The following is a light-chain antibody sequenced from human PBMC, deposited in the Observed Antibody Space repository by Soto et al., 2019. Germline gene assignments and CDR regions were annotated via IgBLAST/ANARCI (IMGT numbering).Light chain of an antibody. CDR3: SSYAGSKMGG. CDR1: NSDVGRYKF. V-gene: IGLV2-8*01. CDR2: EVT. J-gene: IGLJ1*01. Sequence: QSALTQPPSASGSPGQSLTISCTGTNSDVGRYKFVSWYQQHPGKAPKLIIYEVTQRPSGVPDRFSASKSGNTASLTVSGLQAEDEADYYCSSYAGSKMGGFGTGTKVT.